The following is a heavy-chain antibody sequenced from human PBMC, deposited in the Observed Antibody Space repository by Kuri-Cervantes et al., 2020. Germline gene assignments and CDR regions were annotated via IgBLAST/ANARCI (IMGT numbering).Heavy chain of an antibody. CDR3: AKDRDLLLWTYFDY. J-gene: IGHJ4*02. Sequence: GGSLRLSCAASGFTFNSYWMHWVRQAPGKGLVWVSRIDTDGSHTTYADSVKGRFTISRDNSKNTLYLQMNSLRAEDTAVYYCAKDRDLLLWTYFDYWGQGTLVTVSS. CDR1: GFTFNSYW. D-gene: IGHD3-10*01. V-gene: IGHV3-74*01. CDR2: IDTDGSHT.